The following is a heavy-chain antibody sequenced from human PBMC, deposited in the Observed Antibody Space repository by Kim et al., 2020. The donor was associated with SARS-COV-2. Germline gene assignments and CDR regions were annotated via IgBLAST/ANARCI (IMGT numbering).Heavy chain of an antibody. CDR3: PKDWEGANYYFYGIDV. CDR1: GFMFSSYA. CDR2: IGVSGDYP. V-gene: IGHV3-23*01. Sequence: GGSLRLSCEASGFMFSSYAMSWVRQAPGKGLEWVSFIGVSGDYPHYADSVKGRFTISRDNSKNTLYLQMNSLRAEDTAVYYCPKDWEGANYYFYGIDVWGQRATVTV. J-gene: IGHJ6*01. D-gene: IGHD1-26*01.